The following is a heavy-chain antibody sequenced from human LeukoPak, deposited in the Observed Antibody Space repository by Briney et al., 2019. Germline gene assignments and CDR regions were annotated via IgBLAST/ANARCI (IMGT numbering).Heavy chain of an antibody. Sequence: GASVKVSCKVSGYTLTELSMHWVRQAPGKGLEWMGGFDPEDGETIYAQKFQGRVTMTTDTSTSTAYMELRSLRSDDTAVYYCARAVMITFGGVISYDYWGQGTLVTVSS. V-gene: IGHV1-24*01. D-gene: IGHD3-16*01. CDR3: ARAVMITFGGVISYDY. J-gene: IGHJ4*02. CDR2: FDPEDGET. CDR1: GYTLTELS.